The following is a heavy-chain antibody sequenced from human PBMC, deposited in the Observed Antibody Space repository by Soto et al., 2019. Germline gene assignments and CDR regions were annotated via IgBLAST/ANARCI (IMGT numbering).Heavy chain of an antibody. CDR3: ARGFGRSHFDY. J-gene: IGHJ4*02. V-gene: IGHV4-39*01. D-gene: IGHD3-16*01. Sequence: PSETLSLTCTVYGGSISSRDSYWGWIRQPPGKGLEGIGSFHYSGSTYYNPSLKSRVTISVDTSKNQLSLRVTSVTAADTAVYYCARGFGRSHFDYWGQGTLVTVSS. CDR1: GGSISSRDSY. CDR2: FHYSGST.